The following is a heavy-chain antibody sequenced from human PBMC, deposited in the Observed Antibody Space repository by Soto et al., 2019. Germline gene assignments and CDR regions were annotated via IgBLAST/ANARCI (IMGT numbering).Heavy chain of an antibody. CDR1: GFSLNTSGVG. CDR2: IYWDDDE. D-gene: IGHD3-10*01. V-gene: IGHV2-5*02. CDR3: ALAMVRGSKIRGFDY. J-gene: IGHJ4*02. Sequence: QITLKESGPPLVKPTQTLTLTCTFSGFSLNTSGVGVGWIRQPPGKALEWLALIYWDDDERYSPSLKNRLTITQDTSKNQVVLIMTNMDPVDTATYYCALAMVRGSKIRGFDYWGQGTLVTVSS.